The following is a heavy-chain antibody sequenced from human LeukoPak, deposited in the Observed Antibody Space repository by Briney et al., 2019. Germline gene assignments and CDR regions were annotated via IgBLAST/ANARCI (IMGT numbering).Heavy chain of an antibody. CDR2: IYPGDSDT. V-gene: IGHV5-51*01. Sequence: SGESLKISCKGSGYSFTSYWIGWVRQMPGKGLEWMGIIYPGDSDTRCSPSFQGQVTISADKSISTAYLQWSSLKASDTAMYYCASHRKEGSWYEDYWGQGTLVAVSS. CDR3: ASHRKEGSWYEDY. J-gene: IGHJ4*02. CDR1: GYSFTSYW. D-gene: IGHD6-13*01.